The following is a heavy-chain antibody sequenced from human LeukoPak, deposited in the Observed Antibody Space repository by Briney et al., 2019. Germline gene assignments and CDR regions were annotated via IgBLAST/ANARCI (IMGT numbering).Heavy chain of an antibody. CDR3: VRRQIYFDY. V-gene: IGHV4-4*09. CDR1: GGSLSPYF. Sequence: SETLSLTCNVSGGSLSPYFWSWIRQPPGKGLEWIGYIFSSGSTNYNPSLKSRVTISVDTSKNQFSLKLSSVTAADTAVYYCVRRQIYFDYWGQGTLVTVSS. J-gene: IGHJ4*02. CDR2: IFSSGST.